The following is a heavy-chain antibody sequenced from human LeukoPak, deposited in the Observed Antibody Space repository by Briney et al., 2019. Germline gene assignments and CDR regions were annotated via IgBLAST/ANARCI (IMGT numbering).Heavy chain of an antibody. D-gene: IGHD6-13*01. J-gene: IGHJ4*02. CDR2: IWYDRSNK. V-gene: IGHV3-33*01. CDR1: GFTFSSYG. CDR3: ARDSLSSSWPDY. Sequence: GRSLRLSCAASGFTFSSYGMHWVRQAPGKGLEWVAVIWYDRSNKYYADSVKGRFTISRDNSKNTLYLQMNSLRAEDTAVYYCARDSLSSSWPDYWGQGTLVTVSS.